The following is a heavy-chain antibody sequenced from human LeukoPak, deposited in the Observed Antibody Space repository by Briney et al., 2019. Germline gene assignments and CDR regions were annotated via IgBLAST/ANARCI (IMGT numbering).Heavy chain of an antibody. J-gene: IGHJ4*02. CDR1: GFAFSSYS. D-gene: IGHD4-17*01. V-gene: IGHV3-48*01. CDR3: ARSEGATVTTECYSDY. CDR2: ISSNSRTT. Sequence: PGGSLRLSCAASGFAFSSYSMDWVRQAPGKGLELVSYISSNSRTTYYADSVKGRFTISRDNSKNTLYLQMSSLGAEDTAVYYCARSEGATVTTECYSDYWGQGTLVTVSS.